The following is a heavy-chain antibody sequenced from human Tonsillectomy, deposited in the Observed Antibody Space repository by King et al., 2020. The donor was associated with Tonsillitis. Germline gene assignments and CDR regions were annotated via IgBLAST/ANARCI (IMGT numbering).Heavy chain of an antibody. V-gene: IGHV3-30*18. CDR2: ISYDGSNK. D-gene: IGHD6-13*01. J-gene: IGHJ3*02. Sequence: VQLVESGGGVVQPGRSLRLSCAASGFTFSSYGMHWVRQAPGKGLEWVAVISYDGSNKYYADSVKGRFTISRDNSKNTLYLQMNSLRAEDTAVYYCAKDGGSRLNDAFDIWGQGTMVTVSS. CDR3: AKDGGSRLNDAFDI. CDR1: GFTFSSYG.